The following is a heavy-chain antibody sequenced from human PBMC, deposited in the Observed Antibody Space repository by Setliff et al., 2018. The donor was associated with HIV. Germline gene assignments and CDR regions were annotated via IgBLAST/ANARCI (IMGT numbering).Heavy chain of an antibody. D-gene: IGHD5-12*01. CDR3: ARDGGYSGYQNYYGMDV. Sequence: SVKVSCKASGGTFSSYAISWVRQAPGQGLEWMGGIIPIFGTANYAQKIQGRVTITADESTSTAYMELSSLRSEDTAVYYCARDGGYSGYQNYYGMDVWGQGTTVTVSS. V-gene: IGHV1-69*13. J-gene: IGHJ6*02. CDR2: IIPIFGTA. CDR1: GGTFSSYA.